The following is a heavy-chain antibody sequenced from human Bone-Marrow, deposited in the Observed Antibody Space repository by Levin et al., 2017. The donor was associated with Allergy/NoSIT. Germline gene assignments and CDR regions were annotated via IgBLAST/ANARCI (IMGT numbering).Heavy chain of an antibody. CDR3: ARGGMMIAVAGIGAFDI. Sequence: ETLSLTCAVYGGSFSGYYWSWIRQPPGKGLEWIGEINHSGSTNYNPSLKSRVTISVDTSKNQFSLKLSSVTAADTAVYYCARGGMMIAVAGIGAFDIWGQGTMVTVSS. CDR2: INHSGST. D-gene: IGHD6-19*01. CDR1: GGSFSGYY. J-gene: IGHJ3*02. V-gene: IGHV4-34*01.